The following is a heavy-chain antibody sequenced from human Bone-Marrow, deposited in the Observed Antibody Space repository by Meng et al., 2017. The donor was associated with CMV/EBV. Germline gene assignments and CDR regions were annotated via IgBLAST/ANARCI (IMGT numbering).Heavy chain of an antibody. J-gene: IGHJ4*02. Sequence: SGGSISIGGYYWSWLRQHPGKGLEWIGYIYYSGSTYYNPSLKRRVTISVDTSKNQFSLKLSSVTAADTAVYYCARVSDSSGYYRDYWGQGTLVTVSS. V-gene: IGHV4-31*02. CDR1: GGSISIGGYY. CDR3: ARVSDSSGYYRDY. CDR2: IYYSGST. D-gene: IGHD3-22*01.